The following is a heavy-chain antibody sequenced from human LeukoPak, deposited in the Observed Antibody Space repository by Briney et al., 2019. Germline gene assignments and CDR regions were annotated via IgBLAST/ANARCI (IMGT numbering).Heavy chain of an antibody. Sequence: GGSLRLSCTASGYTFSSYAMHWVRQAPGKGLEYVSTISSNGGSTYYAKSVKGRFTISRDDSQNTLYLQMGSLRAEDTAVYYCWTDPGIRGPRIPYWGQGTLVTVSS. CDR2: ISSNGGST. D-gene: IGHD3-10*01. V-gene: IGHV3-64*01. CDR1: GYTFSSYA. CDR3: WTDPGIRGPRIPY. J-gene: IGHJ4*02.